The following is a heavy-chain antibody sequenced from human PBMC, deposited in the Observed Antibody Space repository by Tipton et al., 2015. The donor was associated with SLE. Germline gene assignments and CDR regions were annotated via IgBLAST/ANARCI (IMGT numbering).Heavy chain of an antibody. Sequence: TLSLTCTVSGGSISSGSYYWSWIRQPAGKGLEWIGRIYTSGSTNYNPSLKSRVTISVDTSKNQFSLKLSSVSAADTAVYYCARANGIVGGQVPYWYFDLWGRGTLVTVSS. J-gene: IGHJ2*01. CDR2: IYTSGST. V-gene: IGHV4-61*02. CDR3: ARANGIVGGQVPYWYFDL. CDR1: GGSISSGSYY. D-gene: IGHD1-26*01.